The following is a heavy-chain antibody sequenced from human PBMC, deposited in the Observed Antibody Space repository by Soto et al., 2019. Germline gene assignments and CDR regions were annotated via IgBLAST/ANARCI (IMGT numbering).Heavy chain of an antibody. D-gene: IGHD3-22*01. CDR1: GFTFSSND. V-gene: IGHV3-53*01. Sequence: EVQLVESGGGLIQPGGSLRLSCAASGFTFSSNDMNWVRQAPGKGLEWVSLIYSGGSTYYADSVKGRFTISRDNSKNTLYLHMSSLRAGDTAVYYCATRPLLPGAPWGQGTMVTVSS. CDR3: ATRPLLPGAP. CDR2: IYSGGST. J-gene: IGHJ3*01.